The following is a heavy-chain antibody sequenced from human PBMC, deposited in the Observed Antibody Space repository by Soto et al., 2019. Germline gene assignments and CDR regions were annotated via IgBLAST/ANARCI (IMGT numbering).Heavy chain of an antibody. D-gene: IGHD3-16*01. J-gene: IGHJ4*02. CDR1: GFTFSSYA. V-gene: IGHV3-23*01. CDR2: ISGSGGST. CDR3: AQEPVGGGSFDY. Sequence: WGSLRLSCAASGFTFSSYAMSWVRQAPGKGLDWVSAISGSGGSTYYADSVKGRFTISRDNSKNTLYLQMNSLRAEDTAVYYCAQEPVGGGSFDYWGQRTLVTVSS.